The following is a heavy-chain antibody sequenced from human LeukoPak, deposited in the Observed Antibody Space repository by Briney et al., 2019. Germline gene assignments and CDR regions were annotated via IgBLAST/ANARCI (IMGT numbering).Heavy chain of an antibody. CDR1: GGSISSSSSYY. D-gene: IGHD5-12*01. V-gene: IGHV4-39*01. CDR2: IYYSGST. CDR3: ASPKGYSGYDY. Sequence: SETLSLTCTVFGGSISSSSSYYWGWIRQPPGKGLEWIGSIYYSGSTYYNPSLKSRVTISVDTPKNQFSLKLSSVTAAETAVYYCASPKGYSGYDYWGQGILVTVSS. J-gene: IGHJ4*02.